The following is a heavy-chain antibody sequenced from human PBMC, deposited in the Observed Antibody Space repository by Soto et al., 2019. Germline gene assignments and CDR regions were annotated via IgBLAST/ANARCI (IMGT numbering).Heavy chain of an antibody. CDR1: GGSISSGFYS. V-gene: IGHV4-30-2*01. CDR2: IYNSGNT. CDR3: ARGSDGVWNWFDP. J-gene: IGHJ5*02. Sequence: TLSLTCAVSGGSISSGFYSWSWIRQPPGQGLEWIGYIYNSGNTYYNPSLMSRVTISVDRSQNHFSLKLTSVTAADTAVYYCARGSDGVWNWFDPWGQGTLVTVSS. D-gene: IGHD2-21*02.